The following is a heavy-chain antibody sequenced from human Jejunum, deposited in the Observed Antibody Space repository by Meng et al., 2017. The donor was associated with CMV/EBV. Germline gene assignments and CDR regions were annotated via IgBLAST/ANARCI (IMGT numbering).Heavy chain of an antibody. CDR3: TRGGSGWYFDH. CDR1: GFTFSDST. Sequence: SGFTFSDSTLHWVRQASGKGLGWVGRIRPKVDNYVTGYGASVKGRFTISRDDSKNTAYLQLNSLKPEDTAVYYCTRGGSGWYFDHWGQGTRVTVSS. D-gene: IGHD6-19*01. J-gene: IGHJ4*02. V-gene: IGHV3-73*01. CDR2: IRPKVDNYVT.